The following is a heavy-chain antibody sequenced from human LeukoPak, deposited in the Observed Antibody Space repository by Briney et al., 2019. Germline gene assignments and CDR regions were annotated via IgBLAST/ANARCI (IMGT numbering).Heavy chain of an antibody. Sequence: SETLSLTCTVSGYSISSGYNWGWIRQPPGKGLEWIGSIYHSGSTDYNPSLKSRVTISVDTSKNQFSLKLSSVTAADTAVYYCARGVYSSSSLSGWFDPWGQGTLVTVSS. V-gene: IGHV4-38-2*02. CDR2: IYHSGST. CDR3: ARGVYSSSSLSGWFDP. J-gene: IGHJ5*02. D-gene: IGHD6-6*01. CDR1: GYSISSGYN.